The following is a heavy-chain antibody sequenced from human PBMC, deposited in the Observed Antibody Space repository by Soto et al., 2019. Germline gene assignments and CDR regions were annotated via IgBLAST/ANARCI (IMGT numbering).Heavy chain of an antibody. Sequence: PSETLSLTCTVSGGSISSYYWSWIRQPPGKGLEWIGHIYYSGNTNYNPSLKSRVTISVDTSKNQFSLKLSSVTAADTAVYYCARAAATDAFDIWGQGTMVTVSS. D-gene: IGHD2-2*01. J-gene: IGHJ3*02. V-gene: IGHV4-59*01. CDR1: GGSISSYY. CDR2: IYYSGNT. CDR3: ARAAATDAFDI.